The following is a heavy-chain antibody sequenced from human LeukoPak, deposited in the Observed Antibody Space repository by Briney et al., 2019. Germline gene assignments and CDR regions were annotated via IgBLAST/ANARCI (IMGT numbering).Heavy chain of an antibody. CDR1: GFTFSSYG. J-gene: IGHJ4*02. D-gene: IGHD5-24*01. Sequence: GGSLRLSCAASGFTFSSYGMHWVRQAPGKGLEWVAFIRYDGSNKYYADSVKGRFTISRDNSKNTLFLQMNSLRAEDTAVYYCANRDQLDFDYWGQGTLVTVSS. CDR3: ANRDQLDFDY. CDR2: IRYDGSNK. V-gene: IGHV3-30*02.